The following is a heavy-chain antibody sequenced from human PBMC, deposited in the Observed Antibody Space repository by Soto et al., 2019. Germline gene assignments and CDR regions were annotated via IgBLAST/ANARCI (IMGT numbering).Heavy chain of an antibody. CDR2: IYYSGST. D-gene: IGHD2-21*01. J-gene: IGHJ3*02. CDR3: ARHRIPADAFDI. CDR1: GGSISSYY. V-gene: IGHV4-59*08. Sequence: QVQLQESGPGLVKPSETLSLTCTVSGGSISSYYWSWIRQPPGKGLEWIGYIYYSGSTNYNPSLKARVTIPRDNPKHPLSPKLSSVTRAYKAVYYCARHRIPADAFDIWGQGTMVTVSS.